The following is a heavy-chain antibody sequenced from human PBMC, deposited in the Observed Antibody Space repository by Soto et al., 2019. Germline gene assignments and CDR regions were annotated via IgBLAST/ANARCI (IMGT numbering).Heavy chain of an antibody. CDR3: ARDIYCTNGVCLSGWFDP. D-gene: IGHD2-8*01. CDR2: IYYSGST. J-gene: IGHJ5*02. CDR1: GGSISSGGYY. Sequence: TLSLTCTVSGGSISSGGYYWSWIRQHPGKGLEWIGYIYYSGSTYYNPSLKSRVTISVDTSKNQFSLKLSSVTAADTAVYYCARDIYCTNGVCLSGWFDPWGQGTLVTVSS. V-gene: IGHV4-31*03.